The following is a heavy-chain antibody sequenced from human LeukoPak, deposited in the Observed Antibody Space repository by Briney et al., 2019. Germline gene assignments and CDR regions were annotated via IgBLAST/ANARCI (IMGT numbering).Heavy chain of an antibody. Sequence: GGSLRLSCAASGFTFSSYGMHWVRQAPGKGLEWVAVIWYGGSNKYYADSVKGRFTISRDNSKNTLYLQMNSLRAEDTAVYYCAKRGSYYYYMDVWGKGTTVTVSS. V-gene: IGHV3-30*02. CDR2: IWYGGSNK. J-gene: IGHJ6*03. CDR3: AKRGSYYYYMDV. D-gene: IGHD3-10*01. CDR1: GFTFSSYG.